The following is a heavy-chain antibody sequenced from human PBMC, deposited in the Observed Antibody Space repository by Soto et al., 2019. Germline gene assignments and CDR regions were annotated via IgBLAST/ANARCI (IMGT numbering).Heavy chain of an antibody. D-gene: IGHD3-10*01. J-gene: IGHJ4*02. CDR2: IHHSGAT. CDR1: GGSMSSPNW. CDR3: ATCSPYYYGSVVMWDS. V-gene: IGHV4-4*02. Sequence: QVRLQESGPGLVKPSGTLSLTCLVSGGSMSSPNWWTWVRQAPVKGLEWIAEIHHSGATNYSPSLQSRAVISIDKSNNQFHLQLTSLTAVDTAVYYCATCSPYYYGSVVMWDSCGRGALVTLSA.